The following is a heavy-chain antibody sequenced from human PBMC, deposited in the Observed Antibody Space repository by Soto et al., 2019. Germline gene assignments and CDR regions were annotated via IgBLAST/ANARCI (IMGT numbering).Heavy chain of an antibody. V-gene: IGHV4-59*01. J-gene: IGHJ4*02. CDR2: LYYGRSA. D-gene: IGHD3-22*01. CDR3: ALRSMAVVPEY. CDR1: GDSISSYY. Sequence: QVQLQESGPGLVKPSETLSLTCAVSGDSISSYYCMWIRQPPGKGLESIGYLYYGRSANYNPSLKXRXTXSXXTSTNQCPLTLSSMTAADPAVYYCALRSMAVVPEYWGQGTLVTVSS.